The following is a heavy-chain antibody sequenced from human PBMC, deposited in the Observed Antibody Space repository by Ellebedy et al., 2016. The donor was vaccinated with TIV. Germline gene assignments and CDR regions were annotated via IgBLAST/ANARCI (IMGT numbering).Heavy chain of an antibody. D-gene: IGHD1-7*01. V-gene: IGHV3-7*03. CDR1: GFTFSLNW. Sequence: GESLKISCAASGFTFSLNWMYWVRQAPGKGLEWVANIKEDGSEDYYVDSVKGRFTISRDNAKNSLYLQMNSLSAEDTAVYYCVRDLHWSYLDWGQGTLVTVSS. J-gene: IGHJ4*02. CDR3: VRDLHWSYLD. CDR2: IKEDGSED.